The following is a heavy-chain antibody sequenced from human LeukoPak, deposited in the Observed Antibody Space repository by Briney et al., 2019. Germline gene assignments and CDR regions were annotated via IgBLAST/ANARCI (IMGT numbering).Heavy chain of an antibody. J-gene: IGHJ4*02. V-gene: IGHV4-59*08. D-gene: IGHD5-12*01. CDR1: GGSISSYY. CDR2: IYYSGST. Sequence: PSETLSLTCTVSGGSISSYYWSWIRQPPGKGLQWIGYIYYSGSTNYNPSLKSQVTISVDTSKNQFSLILSSVTAADTAVYYCARRHSGYDFGVFDYWGQGALVTVSS. CDR3: ARRHSGYDFGVFDY.